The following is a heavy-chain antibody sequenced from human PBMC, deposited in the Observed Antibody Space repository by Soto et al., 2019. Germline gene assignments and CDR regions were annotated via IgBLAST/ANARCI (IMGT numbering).Heavy chain of an antibody. V-gene: IGHV1-46*01. CDR3: ARGDQNNWNYFDP. CDR2: INPSGGST. J-gene: IGHJ5*02. Sequence: ASLKVSCKASGYTFTSYYMHLGRQAPGQGLEWMGIINPSGGSTSYAQKFQGRVTMTRDTSTSTVYMELSSLRSEDTAVYYCARGDQNNWNYFDPWGQGTLVTVSS. D-gene: IGHD1-7*01. CDR1: GYTFTSYY.